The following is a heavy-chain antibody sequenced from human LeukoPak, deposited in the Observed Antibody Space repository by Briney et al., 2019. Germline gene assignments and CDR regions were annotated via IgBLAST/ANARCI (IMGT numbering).Heavy chain of an antibody. CDR2: INHSGST. V-gene: IGHV4-34*01. CDR3: ARGIGDIVVVPAAIEFDY. D-gene: IGHD2-2*01. CDR1: GGSLSGYY. Sequence: PSETLSLTCAVYGGSLSGYYWSWIRQPPGKGLEWIGEINHSGSTNYNPSLKSRVTISVDTSKDQFSLKLSSVTAADTAVYYCARGIGDIVVVPAAIEFDYWGQGTLVTVSS. J-gene: IGHJ4*02.